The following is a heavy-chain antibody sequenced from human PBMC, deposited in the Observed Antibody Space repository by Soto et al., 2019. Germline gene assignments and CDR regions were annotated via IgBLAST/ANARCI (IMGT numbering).Heavy chain of an antibody. CDR1: GYTFTSYG. Sequence: ASVKVSCTASGYTFTSYGISWVRQAPGQGLGWMGWISAYNGNTNYAQKLQGRVTMTTDTSTSTAYMELRSLRSDDTAVYYCARGYCSGGSCYEIDYWGQGTLVTVSS. D-gene: IGHD2-15*01. V-gene: IGHV1-18*01. J-gene: IGHJ4*02. CDR2: ISAYNGNT. CDR3: ARGYCSGGSCYEIDY.